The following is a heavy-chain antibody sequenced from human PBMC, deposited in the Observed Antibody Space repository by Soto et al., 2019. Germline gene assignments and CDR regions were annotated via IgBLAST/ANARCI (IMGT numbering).Heavy chain of an antibody. D-gene: IGHD3-3*01. J-gene: IGHJ4*02. CDR3: ARSLTTPSITIFGVAHDY. Sequence: GGSLRLSCAASGFTFSSYAMSWVRQAPGKGLEWVSAISGSGGSTYYADSVKGRFTISRDNSKNTLYLQMNSLRAEDTAVYYCARSLTTPSITIFGVAHDYWGQGTLVTVSS. CDR2: ISGSGGST. V-gene: IGHV3-23*01. CDR1: GFTFSSYA.